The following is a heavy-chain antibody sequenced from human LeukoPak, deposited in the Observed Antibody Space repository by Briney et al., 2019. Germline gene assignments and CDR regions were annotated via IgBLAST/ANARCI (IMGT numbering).Heavy chain of an antibody. Sequence: SETLSLTCTVSGYSISSGYYWGWIRQPPGKGLEWIGSIYHSGSTYYNPSFKSRVTISVDTSKNQFSLKLSSVTAADTAVYYCARVMVRGVIHDGEYYFDYWGQGTLDTVSS. CDR1: GYSISSGYY. CDR2: IYHSGST. CDR3: ARVMVRGVIHDGEYYFDY. D-gene: IGHD3-10*01. J-gene: IGHJ4*02. V-gene: IGHV4-38-2*02.